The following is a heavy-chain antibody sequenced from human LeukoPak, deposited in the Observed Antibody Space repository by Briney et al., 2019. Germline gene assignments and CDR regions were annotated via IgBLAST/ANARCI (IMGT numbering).Heavy chain of an antibody. D-gene: IGHD3-3*01. Sequence: GGSLRLSCAVSGFTFSSYGIHWGRQAPGKGLGLVSFIRYYGNNKYYEDSVKCRLTISRDNAKNSLYLQMKSLRVETTAVSYCASWAQFTRSDYYDEPWFDSWGQGTLVTVSS. CDR1: GFTFSSYG. J-gene: IGHJ5*01. CDR3: ASWAQFTRSDYYDEPWFDS. CDR2: IRYYGNNK. V-gene: IGHV3-30*02.